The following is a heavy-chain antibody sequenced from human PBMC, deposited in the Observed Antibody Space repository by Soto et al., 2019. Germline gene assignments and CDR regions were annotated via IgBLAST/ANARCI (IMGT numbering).Heavy chain of an antibody. J-gene: IGHJ6*02. CDR2: ISYDGSNK. Sequence: QVQLVESGGGVVQPGRSLRLSCAASGFTFSSYAMHWVRQAPGKGLEWVAVISYDGSNKYYADSVKGLFTISRDNSKNTLYLQMNSMRAEDTAVYYCARDRRRGTAMVLPVGIDVWGHGTTVTVSS. CDR1: GFTFSSYA. CDR3: ARDRRRGTAMVLPVGIDV. V-gene: IGHV3-30-3*01. D-gene: IGHD5-18*01.